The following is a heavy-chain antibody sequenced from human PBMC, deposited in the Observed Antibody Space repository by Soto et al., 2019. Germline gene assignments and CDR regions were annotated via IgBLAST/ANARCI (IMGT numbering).Heavy chain of an antibody. CDR3: ARGRWQPDAPPFDY. V-gene: IGHV4-30-4*01. CDR1: GGSISSGDYY. Sequence: SETLSLTCTVSGGSISSGDYYWSWIRQPPGKGLEWIGYIYYSGSTYYNPSLKSRVTISVDTSKNQFSLKLSSVTAADTAVYYCARGRWQPDAPPFDYWGQGTLVTVSS. D-gene: IGHD2-2*01. CDR2: IYYSGST. J-gene: IGHJ4*02.